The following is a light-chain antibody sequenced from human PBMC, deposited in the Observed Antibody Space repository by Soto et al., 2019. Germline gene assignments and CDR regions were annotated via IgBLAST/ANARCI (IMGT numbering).Light chain of an antibody. CDR1: QSTSSY. J-gene: IGKJ1*01. CDR2: AAT. V-gene: IGKV1-39*01. CDR3: QQSYSAPPWA. Sequence: DIQMTQSPSSLSASVGDRVTITCRASQSTSSYLNWYQQNPGKAPKLLIYAATSLQSGVPSRFSGSGSGTDFTLTINSLQPEDFATYYCQQSYSAPPWAFGQGTKVDIK.